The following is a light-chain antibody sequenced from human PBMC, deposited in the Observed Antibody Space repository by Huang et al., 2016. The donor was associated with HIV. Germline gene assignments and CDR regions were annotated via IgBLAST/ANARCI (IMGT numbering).Light chain of an antibody. Sequence: EIVLTQSPATLSLSPGDRATLSCRASPCTRSYLAWYQQKPGQAPRLLMYDVSNRATVIPARFIGSGSGTDFTLTISSLEPEDFAVYYCQQRSNWPPLTFGGGTKVEIK. CDR3: QQRSNWPPLT. V-gene: IGKV3-11*01. J-gene: IGKJ4*01. CDR1: PCTRSY. CDR2: DVS.